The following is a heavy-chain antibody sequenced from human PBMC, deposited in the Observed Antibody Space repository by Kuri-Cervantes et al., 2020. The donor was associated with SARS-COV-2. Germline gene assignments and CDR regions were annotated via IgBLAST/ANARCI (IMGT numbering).Heavy chain of an antibody. V-gene: IGHV4-30-2*01. CDR3: ARAVWDVVVPAAMSRYPNWFDP. Sequence: SCAVSGGSISRGGYSWSWIRQPPGKGLEWIGYIYHSGSTYYNPSLESRVTISVDRSKNQFSLKLSSVTAADTAVYYCARAVWDVVVPAAMSRYPNWFDPWGQGTLVTVSS. CDR1: GGSISRGGYS. J-gene: IGHJ5*02. CDR2: IYHSGST. D-gene: IGHD2-2*01.